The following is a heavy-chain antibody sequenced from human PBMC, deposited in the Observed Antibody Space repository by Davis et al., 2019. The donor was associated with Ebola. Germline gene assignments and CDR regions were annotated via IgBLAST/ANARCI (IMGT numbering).Heavy chain of an antibody. D-gene: IGHD4-17*01. V-gene: IGHV3-30*18. CDR1: GFTFSSYG. CDR3: AKDGAYGDYVPDY. CDR2: ISYDGSNK. J-gene: IGHJ4*02. Sequence: GESLKISCAASGFTFSSYGMHWVRQAPGKGLEWVAVISYDGSNKYYADSVKGRFTISRDNSKNTLYLQMNSLRAEDTAVYYCAKDGAYGDYVPDYWGQGTLVTVSS.